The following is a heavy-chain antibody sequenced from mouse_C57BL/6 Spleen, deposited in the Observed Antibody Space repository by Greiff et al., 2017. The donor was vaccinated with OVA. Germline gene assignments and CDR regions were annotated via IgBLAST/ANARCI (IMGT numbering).Heavy chain of an antibody. J-gene: IGHJ4*01. CDR2: INPGSGGT. CDR1: GYAFTNYL. V-gene: IGHV1-54*01. CDR3: ARKDYSNYEGLYYYAMDY. Sequence: QVQLQQSGAELVRPGTSVKVSCKASGYAFTNYLIEWVKQRPGQGLEWIGVINPGSGGTNYNEKFKGKATLTADKSSSTAYMQLSSLTSEDSAVYFGARKDYSNYEGLYYYAMDYWGQGTSVTVSS. D-gene: IGHD2-5*01.